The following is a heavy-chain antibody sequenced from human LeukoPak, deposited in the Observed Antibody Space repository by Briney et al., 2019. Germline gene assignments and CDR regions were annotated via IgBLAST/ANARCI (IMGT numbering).Heavy chain of an antibody. D-gene: IGHD6-13*01. CDR3: AREVAAAGTFY. Sequence: GGSLRLSCAASGFTFSSYAMHWVRQAPGKGLEWVAVMSYVGSNKYYADSVKGRFTISRDNSKNTLYLQMNSLRAEDTAVYYCAREVAAAGTFYWGQGTLVTVSS. CDR2: MSYVGSNK. J-gene: IGHJ4*02. V-gene: IGHV3-30*14. CDR1: GFTFSSYA.